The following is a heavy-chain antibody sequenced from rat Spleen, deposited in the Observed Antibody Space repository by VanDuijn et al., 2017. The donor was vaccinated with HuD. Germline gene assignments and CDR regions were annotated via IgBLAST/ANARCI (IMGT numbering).Heavy chain of an antibody. J-gene: IGHJ2*01. CDR1: GFTLSNYG. D-gene: IGHD1-3*01. Sequence: EVQLVESGGGLVQPGRSLKLSCAASGFTLSNYGMHWIRQAPTKGLEWVASISPSGGITDYRDSVKGRFAISRDNAKSTLYLQMDSLRSEDTATYYCATLYGSYGYFDYWGQGVMVTVSS. V-gene: IGHV5-19*01. CDR2: ISPSGGIT. CDR3: ATLYGSYGYFDY.